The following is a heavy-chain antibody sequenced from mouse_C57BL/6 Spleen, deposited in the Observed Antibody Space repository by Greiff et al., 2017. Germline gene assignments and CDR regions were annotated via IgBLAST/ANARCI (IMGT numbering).Heavy chain of an antibody. CDR3: AGGGSYDGLWYFGV. CDR1: GYTFTSYG. V-gene: IGHV1-81*01. D-gene: IGHD2-10*01. J-gene: IGHJ1*03. Sequence: QVQLQQSGAELARPGASVKLSCKASGYTFTSYGISWVKQRTGQGLEWIGEIYPRSGNTYYNEKFKGKATLTAAKSSSTAYMELRSLTSEDSAGYVCAGGGSYDGLWYFGVWGTGTTVTVAS. CDR2: IYPRSGNT.